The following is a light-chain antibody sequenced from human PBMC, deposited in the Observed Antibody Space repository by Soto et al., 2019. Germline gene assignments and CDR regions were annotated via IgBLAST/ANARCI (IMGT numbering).Light chain of an antibody. CDR2: EAS. CDR1: QSVSTY. V-gene: IGKV3-11*01. CDR3: QQRSNWPWT. Sequence: EIVLTQSPGTLSLSPGERATLSCRASQSVSTYLAWYQHRPGQAPRFLIYEASNRATGIPARFSGSGSGTDFTLTISSLEPEDFAVYYCQQRSNWPWTFGQGTKVDIK. J-gene: IGKJ1*01.